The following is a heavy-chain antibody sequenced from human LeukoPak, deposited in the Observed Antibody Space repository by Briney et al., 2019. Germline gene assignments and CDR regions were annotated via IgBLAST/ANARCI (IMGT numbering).Heavy chain of an antibody. CDR3: ARDHGYSYDRFLDY. D-gene: IGHD5-18*01. CDR2: IKQGGSDK. Sequence: GGSLRLSCAASGFTFSSYWMSWVRQAPGKGLEWVANIKQGGSDKYYVDSVKGRFTISRDNAKNSLYLQMNSLRAEDTAVYYCARDHGYSYDRFLDYWGQGTLVTVSS. CDR1: GFTFSSYW. J-gene: IGHJ4*02. V-gene: IGHV3-7*05.